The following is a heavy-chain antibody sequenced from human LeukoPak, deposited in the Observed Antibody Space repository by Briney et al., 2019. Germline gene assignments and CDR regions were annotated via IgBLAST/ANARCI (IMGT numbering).Heavy chain of an antibody. Sequence: PGGSLRLSCAASGFIFSDYSFHWVRQAPGNGLEWVAVISDDGRIEFYADSVKGRFTISRDNSENTLYLHMNSLGAEDTAVYYCAKGALTMVRGVTPNYFDYWGQGTLVTVSS. CDR2: ISDDGRIE. CDR3: AKGALTMVRGVTPNYFDY. V-gene: IGHV3-30*04. D-gene: IGHD3-10*01. J-gene: IGHJ4*02. CDR1: GFIFSDYS.